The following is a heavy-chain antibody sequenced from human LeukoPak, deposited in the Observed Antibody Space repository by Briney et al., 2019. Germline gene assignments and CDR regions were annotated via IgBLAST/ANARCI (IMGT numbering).Heavy chain of an antibody. CDR1: GGSISSYY. J-gene: IGHJ4*02. V-gene: IGHV4-59*01. CDR2: IYYSGST. CDR3: ARNLYDSSYHYFDS. Sequence: SETLSLTCTVSGGSISSYYWSWIRQPPGKGLEWIGYIYYSGSTNYNPSLKSRVTISVDTSKNQFSLKLSSVTAADTAVYYCARNLYDSSYHYFDSWGQGTLVIVSS. D-gene: IGHD5/OR15-5a*01.